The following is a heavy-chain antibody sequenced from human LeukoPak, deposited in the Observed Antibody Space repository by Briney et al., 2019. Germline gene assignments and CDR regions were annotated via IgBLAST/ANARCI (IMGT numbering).Heavy chain of an antibody. CDR3: SRVFAVTTYSFGY. V-gene: IGHV3-48*01. CDR2: ISSSSSTI. Sequence: GGSLRLSCAASGFTFSSYSMNWVRQAPGKGLEWVSYISSSSSTIYYADSVKGRFTISRDNSKNTLYLQMNSLRAEDTAVYYCSRVFAVTTYSFGYWGQGTLVTVSS. CDR1: GFTFSSYS. D-gene: IGHD4-17*01. J-gene: IGHJ4*02.